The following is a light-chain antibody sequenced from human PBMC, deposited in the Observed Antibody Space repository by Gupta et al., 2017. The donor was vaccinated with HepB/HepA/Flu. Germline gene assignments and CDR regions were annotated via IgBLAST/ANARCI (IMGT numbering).Light chain of an antibody. J-gene: IGKJ5*01. CDR1: QSVGSY. CDR2: DAS. V-gene: IGKV3-11*01. CDR3: QQRSNGHRHPLT. Sequence: EIVLTQSPATLSLSPGERATLSCRASQSVGSYLAWYQQKPGQAPRRRIYDASNRATGITARCSGSGSGTDGTLTISMLELEDFEVYYCQQRSNGHRHPLTFGQGTRLEIK.